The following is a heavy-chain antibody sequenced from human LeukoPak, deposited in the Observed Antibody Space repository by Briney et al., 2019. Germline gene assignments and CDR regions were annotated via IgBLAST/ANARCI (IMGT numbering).Heavy chain of an antibody. CDR1: GFTFDDYA. D-gene: IGHD3-10*01. Sequence: GRSLRLSCAASGFTFDDYAMHWVRQAPGKGLEWVSGISWNSGSIGYADSVKGRFTISRDNSKNTLYLQMGSLRAEDMAVYYCARTLHRGSLNDAFDIWGQGTMVTVSS. CDR3: ARTLHRGSLNDAFDI. V-gene: IGHV3-9*03. CDR2: ISWNSGSI. J-gene: IGHJ3*02.